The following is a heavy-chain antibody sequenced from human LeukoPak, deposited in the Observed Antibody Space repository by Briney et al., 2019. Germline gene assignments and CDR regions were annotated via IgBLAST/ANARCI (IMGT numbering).Heavy chain of an antibody. D-gene: IGHD5-18*01. CDR2: IRYSGST. J-gene: IGHJ4*02. Sequence: SETLSLTCTVSRGSISNNYWSWLRQSPGKGLEWIGYIRYSGSTNYNPSLKSRVTISVDTSKNQFSLKLSSVTAADTAVYYCAREGGAGGYSYGLTNWGQGTLVTVSS. CDR3: AREGGAGGYSYGLTN. CDR1: RGSISNNY. V-gene: IGHV4-59*01.